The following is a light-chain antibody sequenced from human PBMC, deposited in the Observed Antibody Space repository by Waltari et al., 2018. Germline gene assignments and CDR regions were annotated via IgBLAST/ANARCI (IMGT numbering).Light chain of an antibody. V-gene: IGKV1-5*03. J-gene: IGKJ1*01. Sequence: DIQMTQSPSTLSASVGDRVTITCRASPSIRSDLAWYQQKPGRAPKLLIYKAFTLESGVPSRFSGSGSGTEFTLTISSLQPDDFATYYCQQYNFYSLTFGQGTKVDI. CDR3: QQYNFYSLT. CDR1: PSIRSD. CDR2: KAF.